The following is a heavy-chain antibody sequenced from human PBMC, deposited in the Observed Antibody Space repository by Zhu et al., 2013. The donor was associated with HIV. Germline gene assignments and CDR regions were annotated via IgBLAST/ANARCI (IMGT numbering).Heavy chain of an antibody. Sequence: QERLVQSGAELAKPGSSVRVSCQASGDSFSSDPIAWVRQSPAGGLAWIGAHIPVFDMSRYSQRFQGRVTFTADRSSRTAYMELSHVQSEDTAVYYCTRGLTKGPLYCGGGRCYNYYYYGMDAWGQGTTVTVSS. J-gene: IGHJ6*02. V-gene: IGHV1-69*17. CDR1: GDSFSSDP. D-gene: IGHD2-21*01. CDR2: HIPVFDMS. CDR3: TRGLTKGPLYCGGGRCYNYYYYGMDA.